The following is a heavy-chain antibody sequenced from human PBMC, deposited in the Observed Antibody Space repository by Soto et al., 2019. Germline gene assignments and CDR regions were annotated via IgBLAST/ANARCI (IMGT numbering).Heavy chain of an antibody. V-gene: IGHV1-69*12. CDR2: IIPIFGTA. Sequence: QVQLVQSGAEVKKPGSSVKVSCKASGGTFSSYAISWVRQAPGQGLEWMGGIIPIFGTANYEQKFQGRVTITADESRSTAYMELSSLRSEDTAVYYCARPNCISTSCYAYYYGMDVWGQGTTVTVSS. CDR3: ARPNCISTSCYAYYYGMDV. J-gene: IGHJ6*02. CDR1: GGTFSSYA. D-gene: IGHD2-2*01.